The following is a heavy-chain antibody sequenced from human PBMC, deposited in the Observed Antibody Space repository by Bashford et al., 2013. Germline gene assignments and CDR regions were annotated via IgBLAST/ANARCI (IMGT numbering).Heavy chain of an antibody. CDR3: TTIRKEYSYNWFDP. D-gene: IGHD5-18*01. CDR2: IYYSGST. Sequence: SETLSLTCTVSGDSMNSYYWSWIRQPPGKGLEWIGNIYYSGSTNYNPSLKSRVTISVDTSKNQFSLKLSSVTAADTAVYYCTTIRKEYSYNWFDPGGQEPRSPSPQ. CDR1: GDSMNSYY. J-gene: IGHJ5*01. V-gene: IGHV4-59*08.